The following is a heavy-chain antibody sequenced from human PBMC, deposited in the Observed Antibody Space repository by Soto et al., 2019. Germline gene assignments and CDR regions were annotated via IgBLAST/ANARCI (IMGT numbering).Heavy chain of an antibody. CDR2: IIPIFGTA. CDR3: ARATSGYSSSWYSSFDY. J-gene: IGHJ4*02. V-gene: IGHV1-69*13. D-gene: IGHD6-13*01. CDR1: GGTFSSYA. Sequence: ASVKVSCKASGGTFSSYAISWVRQAPGQGLEWMGGIIPIFGTANYAQKFQGRVTITADESTSTAYMELSSLRSEDTAVYYCARATSGYSSSWYSSFDYWGQGTLVTVSS.